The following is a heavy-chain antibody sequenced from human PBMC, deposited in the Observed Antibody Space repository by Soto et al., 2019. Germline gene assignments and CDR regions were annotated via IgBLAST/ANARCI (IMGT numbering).Heavy chain of an antibody. CDR1: GYTFTSYG. J-gene: IGHJ6*03. Sequence: ASVKVSCKASGYTFTSYGISWVRQAPGQGLEWMGWISAYNGNTNYAQKLQGRVTMTTDTSTSTAYMELRSLRSDDTAVYYCAREGITSKTFYYYYYMDVWGKGTTVTSP. D-gene: IGHD1-1*01. CDR3: AREGITSKTFYYYYYMDV. CDR2: ISAYNGNT. V-gene: IGHV1-18*01.